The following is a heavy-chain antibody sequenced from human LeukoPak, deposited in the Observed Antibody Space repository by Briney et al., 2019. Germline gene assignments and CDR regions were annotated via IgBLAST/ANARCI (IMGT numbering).Heavy chain of an antibody. CDR2: ISSSGSTI. Sequence: GGSLRLSCAASGFNFSSYEMNWVRQAPGKGLEWVSYISSSGSTIYYADSVKGRFTISRDNAKNSLYLQMNSLRAEDTAVYYCARGPNRRGSAFVFDYWGQGTLVTVSS. CDR3: ARGPNRRGSAFVFDY. J-gene: IGHJ4*02. D-gene: IGHD5-12*01. CDR1: GFNFSSYE. V-gene: IGHV3-48*03.